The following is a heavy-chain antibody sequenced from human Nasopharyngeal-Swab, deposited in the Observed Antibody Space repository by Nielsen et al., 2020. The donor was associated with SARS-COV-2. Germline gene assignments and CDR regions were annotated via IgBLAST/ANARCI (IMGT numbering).Heavy chain of an antibody. D-gene: IGHD6-19*01. J-gene: IGHJ4*02. V-gene: IGHV3-49*03. CDR2: IRSKAYGGTT. Sequence: GESLKISCTASGFTFGDYAMSWFRQAPGKGLEWVGFIRSKAYGGTTEYAASVKGRFTISRDDSKSIAYLQMNNLKTEDTAVYYCTRAGYSSGWAFDYWGQGTLVTVSS. CDR3: TRAGYSSGWAFDY. CDR1: GFTFGDYA.